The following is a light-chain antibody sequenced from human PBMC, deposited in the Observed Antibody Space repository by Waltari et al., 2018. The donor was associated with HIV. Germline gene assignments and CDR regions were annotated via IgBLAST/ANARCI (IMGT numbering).Light chain of an antibody. CDR2: WAS. Sequence: DIVMTQSPDSLAVSLGERATINCKSSQSVLYSSNNKNYLAWYQQKPGQPPNVLIYWASTRESGVPDRFSGSGSGTDFTLTISSLQAEDVAVYYCQQYYSIRYSFGQGTKLEIK. V-gene: IGKV4-1*01. J-gene: IGKJ2*03. CDR1: QSVLYSSNNKNY. CDR3: QQYYSIRYS.